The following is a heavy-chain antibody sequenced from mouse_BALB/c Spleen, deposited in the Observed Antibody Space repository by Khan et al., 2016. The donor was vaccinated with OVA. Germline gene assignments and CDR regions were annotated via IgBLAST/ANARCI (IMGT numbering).Heavy chain of an antibody. CDR2: IDPSDSYT. J-gene: IGHJ2*01. Sequence: QVQLKQSGAELVKPGASVKLSCKASGYTFTSYWMHWVKQRPGQGLEWIGEIDPSDSYTNYNQKFKGKATLTVDKSSSTAYMQLSSLTSEDSAVYYCARSEGYWGQGTTLTVSS. CDR3: ARSEGY. CDR1: GYTFTSYW. V-gene: IGHV1-69*02.